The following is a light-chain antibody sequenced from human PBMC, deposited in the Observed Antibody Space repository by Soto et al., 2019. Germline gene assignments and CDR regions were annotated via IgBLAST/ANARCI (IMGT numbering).Light chain of an antibody. CDR1: SSDVGGYNY. J-gene: IGLJ1*01. V-gene: IGLV2-8*01. Sequence: ALTQPPSASGSPGQSVTISCTGTSSDVGGYNYVSWYQQHPGKALKLLIYEVTKRPSGVPDRFYGSKSGNTASLTVSGLQAEDEADYFCSSYAGSNNYVFGTGTKVTVL. CDR2: EVT. CDR3: SSYAGSNNYV.